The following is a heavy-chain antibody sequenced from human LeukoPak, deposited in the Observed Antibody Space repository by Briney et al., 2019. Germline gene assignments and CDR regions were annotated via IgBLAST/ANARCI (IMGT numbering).Heavy chain of an antibody. J-gene: IGHJ4*02. CDR2: INPSGGST. D-gene: IGHD6-13*01. CDR3: ARGTIAAAGYYYFDY. Sequence: GASVKVSCKASGYTFTSYYLYWVRQAPGQGLEWMGVINPSGGSTTSAQKFQGRVTMTRDTSTSTVYMELRSLRSEDTAVYYCARGTIAAAGYYYFDYWGQGTQVTVSS. V-gene: IGHV1-46*01. CDR1: GYTFTSYY.